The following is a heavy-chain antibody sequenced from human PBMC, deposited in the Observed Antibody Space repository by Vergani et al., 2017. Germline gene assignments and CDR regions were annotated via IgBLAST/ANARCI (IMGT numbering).Heavy chain of an antibody. D-gene: IGHD3-22*01. CDR1: GFTFSSYA. V-gene: IGHV1-69*01. CDR3: ASDYYDSSGYDY. Sequence: QVQLVKSGGGVVQPGRSLRLSCAASGFTFSSYAISWVRQAPGQGLEWMGGIIPIFGTANYAQKFQGSVTITADESTSTAYMELSSLRSEDMAVYYCASDYYDSSGYDYWGQGTLVTVSS. CDR2: IIPIFGTA. J-gene: IGHJ4*02.